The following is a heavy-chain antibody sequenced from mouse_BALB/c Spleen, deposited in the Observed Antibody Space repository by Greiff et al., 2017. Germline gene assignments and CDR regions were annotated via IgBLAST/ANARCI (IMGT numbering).Heavy chain of an antibody. V-gene: IGHV2-6-7*01. CDR2: IWGDGST. D-gene: IGHD1-2*01. CDR3: ATSLPRFAY. CDR1: GFSLTGYG. Sequence: VQLQESGPGLVAPSQSLSITCIVSGFSLTGYGVNWVRQPPGKGLEWLGMIWGDGSTDYNSALKSRLSISKDNSKSQVFLKMNSLQTDDTARYYCATSLPRFAYWGQGTLVTVSA. J-gene: IGHJ3*01.